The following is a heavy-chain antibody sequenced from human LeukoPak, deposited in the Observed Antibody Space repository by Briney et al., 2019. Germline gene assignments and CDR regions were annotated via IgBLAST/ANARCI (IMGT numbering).Heavy chain of an antibody. V-gene: IGHV3-30*18. CDR2: ISYDGSNK. CDR1: GFTFSGYG. J-gene: IGHJ4*02. CDR3: AKGQQLDY. D-gene: IGHD6-13*01. Sequence: PGGSLRLSCAASGFTFSGYGMHWVRQAPGKGLEWVAVISYDGSNKYYADSVKGRFTISRDNSKNTLYLQMNSLRAGDTAVYYCAKGQQLDYWGQGTLVTVSS.